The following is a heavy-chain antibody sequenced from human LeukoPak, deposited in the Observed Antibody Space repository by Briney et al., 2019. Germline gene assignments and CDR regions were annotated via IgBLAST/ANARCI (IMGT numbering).Heavy chain of an antibody. CDR3: ARGKGITIFGVVIEPPFDY. D-gene: IGHD3-3*01. CDR2: INPSGGST. Sequence: ASVKVSCKASGYTFTSYYMHWVRQAPGQGLEWMGIINPSGGSTSYAQKFQGRVTMTRDTSTSTVYMELSSLRSEDTAVYYCARGKGITIFGVVIEPPFDYWGQGTLVTVSS. CDR1: GYTFTSYY. J-gene: IGHJ4*02. V-gene: IGHV1-46*01.